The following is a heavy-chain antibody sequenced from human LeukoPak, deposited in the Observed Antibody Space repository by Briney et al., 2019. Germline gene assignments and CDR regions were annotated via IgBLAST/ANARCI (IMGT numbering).Heavy chain of an antibody. J-gene: IGHJ4*02. D-gene: IGHD6-13*01. CDR2: IKEDGSEK. V-gene: IGHV3-7*01. CDR1: GFTFSNYW. CDR3: ASGRQLGY. Sequence: SGGSLSLSCAASGFTFSNYWMSWVRQAPGKGLEWVANIKEDGSEKYYVDSVKGRFTISRDNARNSLYLQMNSLRAEGTAVYYCASGRQLGYWGQGTLVTVSS.